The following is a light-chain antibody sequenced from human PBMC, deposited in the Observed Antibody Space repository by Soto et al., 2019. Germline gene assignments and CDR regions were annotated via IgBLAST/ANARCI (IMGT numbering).Light chain of an antibody. CDR1: QTVGRNY. Sequence: EIVLTQSPGTLSLSQGERATLSCRASQTVGRNYLAWYQQKPGQAPRLLIYHASNRATGIPDRFSGSGSGTDFTLTISRLEPEVFAVYYCQQYAASPLTFGGGAKVEI. J-gene: IGKJ4*01. CDR2: HAS. V-gene: IGKV3-20*01. CDR3: QQYAASPLT.